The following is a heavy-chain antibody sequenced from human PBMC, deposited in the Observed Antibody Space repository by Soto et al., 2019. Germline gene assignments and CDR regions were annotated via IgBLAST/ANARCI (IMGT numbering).Heavy chain of an antibody. J-gene: IGHJ6*02. CDR3: TTRGLIYASSGMDV. D-gene: IGHD3-16*01. Sequence: EVQLVESGGGLVEPGGSLRLSCAASGFIFSNGWMNWVRQAPGKGLEWVGRIKRKTDGGTTDYAAPVKGRFTISRDDSKNTLYLQMHSLETEDTAVYYCTTRGLIYASSGMDVWGQGTTVTVSS. V-gene: IGHV3-15*07. CDR2: IKRKTDGGTT. CDR1: GFIFSNGW.